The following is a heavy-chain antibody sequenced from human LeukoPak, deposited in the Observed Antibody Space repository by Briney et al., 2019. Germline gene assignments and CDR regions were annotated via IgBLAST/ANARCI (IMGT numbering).Heavy chain of an antibody. CDR2: INHSGST. D-gene: IGHD5-18*01. CDR1: GGSFSGYY. J-gene: IGHJ4*02. CDR3: ARGHTAMVFRKYYFDY. Sequence: SETLSLTCAVYGGSFSGYYWSWLRQPPGKGLEWFGEINHSGSTNYNPSLKSRVTISVDTSKNQFSLKLSSVTAADTAVYYCARGHTAMVFRKYYFDYWGQGTLVTVSS. V-gene: IGHV4-34*01.